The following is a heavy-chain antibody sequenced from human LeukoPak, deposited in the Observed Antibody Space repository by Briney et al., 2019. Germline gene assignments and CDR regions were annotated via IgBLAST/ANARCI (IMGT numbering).Heavy chain of an antibody. D-gene: IGHD3-22*01. CDR1: GYTFTSYG. CDR3: ARGSVHYYDSRRDYFDY. CDR2: ISAYNGNT. Sequence: ASVKVSCKASGYTFTSYGISWVRQAPGQGLEGMGWISAYNGNTNYAQKLQGRVTMTTDTSTSTAYMELRSLRSDDTAVYYCARGSVHYYDSRRDYFDYWGQGTLVTVSS. J-gene: IGHJ4*02. V-gene: IGHV1-18*01.